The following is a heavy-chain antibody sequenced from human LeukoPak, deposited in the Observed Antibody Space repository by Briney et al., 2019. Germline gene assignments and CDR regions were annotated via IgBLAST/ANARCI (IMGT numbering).Heavy chain of an antibody. CDR2: IYYTGST. J-gene: IGHJ4*02. V-gene: IGHV4-59*12. CDR1: GFTFSSYA. Sequence: GSLRLSCAASGFTFSSYAMSWIRQPPGKGLEWIGYIYYTGSTNYSPSLKSRVTMSVDPSKNQFSLKLSSVTAADTAVYYCARGGTLEYWGQGTLVTVSS. CDR3: ARGGTLEY. D-gene: IGHD1-7*01.